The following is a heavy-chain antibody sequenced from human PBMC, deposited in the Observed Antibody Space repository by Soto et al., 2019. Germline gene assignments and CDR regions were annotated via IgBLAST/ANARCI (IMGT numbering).Heavy chain of an antibody. J-gene: IGHJ5*02. CDR2: ISYDGSNK. V-gene: IGHV3-30*18. D-gene: IGHD5-12*01. CDR3: AKYGRVEMATITLPNWFDP. Sequence: SLRLSCAASGFTFSSYGMHWVRQAPGKGLEWVAVISYDGSNKYYADSVKGRFTISRDNSKNTLYLQMNSLRAEDTAVYYCAKYGRVEMATITLPNWFDPWGQGTLVTVSS. CDR1: GFTFSSYG.